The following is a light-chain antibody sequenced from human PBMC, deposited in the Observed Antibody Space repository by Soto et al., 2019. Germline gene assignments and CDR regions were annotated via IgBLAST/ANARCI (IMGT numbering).Light chain of an antibody. CDR2: KVY. Sequence: DIVMTQSPLSLPVTLGQPASITCRSSQSLVYSDGNTYLNWFQQRPGQSPRRLIYKVYYRDSGVPHRFSGSGSGTDFPLKISRVEAEDVGVYYCMHDSPWPSTFAQGTKVQIE. CDR3: MHDSPWPST. J-gene: IGKJ1*01. CDR1: QSLVYSDGNTY. V-gene: IGKV2-30*01.